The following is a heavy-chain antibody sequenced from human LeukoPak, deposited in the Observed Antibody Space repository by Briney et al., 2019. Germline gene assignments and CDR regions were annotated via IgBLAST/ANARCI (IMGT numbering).Heavy chain of an antibody. CDR1: GFTFSSYS. Sequence: GGSLRLSCAASGFTFSSYSMNWVRQAPGKGLEWVSSISSSSSYIYYADSVKGRFTISRDNAKNSLYLQMNSLRAEDTAVYYCAKDIRYYDILAGYPFDAFDIWGQGTMVTVSS. J-gene: IGHJ3*02. V-gene: IGHV3-21*01. CDR2: ISSSSSYI. CDR3: AKDIRYYDILAGYPFDAFDI. D-gene: IGHD3-9*01.